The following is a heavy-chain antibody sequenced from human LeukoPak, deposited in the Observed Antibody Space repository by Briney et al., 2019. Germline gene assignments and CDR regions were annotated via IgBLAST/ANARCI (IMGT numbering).Heavy chain of an antibody. CDR1: GYTFTGYY. V-gene: IGHV1-2*02. CDR2: INPNSGGT. Sequence: ASVKVCCKASGYTFTGYYMHWVRQAPGQGLEWMGWINPNSGGTNYAQKFQGRVTMTRDTSISTAYMELSRLRSDDTAVYYCARDRIAAAGTRWFDPWGQGTLVTVSS. D-gene: IGHD6-13*01. J-gene: IGHJ5*02. CDR3: ARDRIAAAGTRWFDP.